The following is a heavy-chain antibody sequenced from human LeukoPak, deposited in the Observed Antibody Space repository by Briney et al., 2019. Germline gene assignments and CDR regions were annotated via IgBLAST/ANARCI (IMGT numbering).Heavy chain of an antibody. CDR2: INHSGST. CDR1: GGSFSGYY. J-gene: IGHJ6*03. V-gene: IGHV4-34*01. CDR3: ARRRDYYYYYYMDV. Sequence: SETLSLTCAVYGGSFSGYYWCWIRQPPGKGLEWIGEINHSGSTNYNPSLKSRVTISVDTSKNQFSLKLSSVTAADTAVYYCARRRDYYYYYYMDVWGKGTTVTVSS.